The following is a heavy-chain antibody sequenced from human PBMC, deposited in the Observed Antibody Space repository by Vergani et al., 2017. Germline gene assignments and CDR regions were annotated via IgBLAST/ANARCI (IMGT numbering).Heavy chain of an antibody. Sequence: QVQLQESGPGLVRPSETLSLTCTVSGGSLSGYYWNWIRQTPGDGLEWIVYVEDSGYFNYNPSLKTRVSMSSDTSNNQFSLMLSSVTVADTAVYYCARSIVSRNPPDYFDNWGQGTLVTVSS. V-gene: IGHV4-59*01. CDR1: GGSLSGYY. CDR3: ARSIVSRNPPDYFDN. J-gene: IGHJ4*02. D-gene: IGHD1-14*01. CDR2: VEDSGYF.